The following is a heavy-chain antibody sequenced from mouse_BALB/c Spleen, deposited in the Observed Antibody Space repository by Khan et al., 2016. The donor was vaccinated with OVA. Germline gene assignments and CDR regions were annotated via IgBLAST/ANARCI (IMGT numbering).Heavy chain of an antibody. V-gene: IGHV1S135*01. D-gene: IGHD2-2*01. J-gene: IGHJ3*01. Sequence: VQLQQSGPELMKPGASVKISCKASGYSFTTYYLHWVMQSHGESLEWIGYVYPFSGGTTYNQKFKGKATLTVDKSSSTAYMHLSNLTSEDSAVYYCTIHGYVAWFTYWGQGTLVTVSA. CDR2: VYPFSGGT. CDR1: GYSFTTYY. CDR3: TIHGYVAWFTY.